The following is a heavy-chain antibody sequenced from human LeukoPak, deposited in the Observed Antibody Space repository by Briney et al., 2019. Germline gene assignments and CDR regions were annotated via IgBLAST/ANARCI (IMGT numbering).Heavy chain of an antibody. Sequence: SQTLSLTCTVSGGSISSGDYYWSWIRQPPGKGLEWIGYIYHSGSTYYNPSLKSRVTISVDTSKNQFSLKLSSVTAADTAVYYCARDWRVAYYYDSSGHPWGQGTLVTVSS. CDR3: ARDWRVAYYYDSSGHP. J-gene: IGHJ5*02. CDR1: GGSISSGDYY. V-gene: IGHV4-30-4*08. D-gene: IGHD3-22*01. CDR2: IYHSGST.